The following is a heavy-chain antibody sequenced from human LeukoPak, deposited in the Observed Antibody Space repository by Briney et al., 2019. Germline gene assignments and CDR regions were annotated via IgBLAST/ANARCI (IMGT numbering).Heavy chain of an antibody. CDR1: GGSISSSSYY. CDR2: IYYSGST. D-gene: IGHD3-22*01. V-gene: IGHV4-39*01. J-gene: IGHJ4*02. Sequence: SETLSLTCTVSGGSISSSSYYWGWIRQPPGKGLEWIGSIYYSGSTYYNPSLKSRVTISVDTSKNQFSLKLSSVTAADTAVYYCARRQSPWYYYDSSGYIDYWGQGTLVTVTS. CDR3: ARRQSPWYYYDSSGYIDY.